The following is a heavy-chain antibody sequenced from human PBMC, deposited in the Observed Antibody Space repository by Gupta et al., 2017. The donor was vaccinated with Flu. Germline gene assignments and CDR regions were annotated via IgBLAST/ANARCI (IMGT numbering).Heavy chain of an antibody. Sequence: EVQLLESGGGLVQPGGSLRLSCAASGFTFSSYAMSWVRQAPGKGLEWVSAISGSGGSTYYADSVKGRFTISRDNSKNTLYLLMNSLRAEDTAVYYCAKGGRPAALPTCMDVWVQGTTVPVSS. J-gene: IGHJ6*02. V-gene: IGHV3-23*01. CDR1: GFTFSSYA. D-gene: IGHD2-2*01. CDR2: ISGSGGST. CDR3: AKGGRPAALPTCMDV.